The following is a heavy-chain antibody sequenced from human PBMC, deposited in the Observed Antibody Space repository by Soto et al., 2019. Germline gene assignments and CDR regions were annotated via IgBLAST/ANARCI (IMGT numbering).Heavy chain of an antibody. CDR1: GFTFRTYT. Sequence: PGGSLRLSCAASGFTFRTYTMVWVRQAPGKGLEWVSSISSSSSYLYYADSVNGRFTISRDNAKNSLSLQMNTLRAEDTAVYYCAREEGSRYSSSLGWFDPWGQGTLVTVSS. J-gene: IGHJ5*02. CDR3: AREEGSRYSSSLGWFDP. V-gene: IGHV3-21*01. CDR2: ISSSSSYL. D-gene: IGHD6-13*01.